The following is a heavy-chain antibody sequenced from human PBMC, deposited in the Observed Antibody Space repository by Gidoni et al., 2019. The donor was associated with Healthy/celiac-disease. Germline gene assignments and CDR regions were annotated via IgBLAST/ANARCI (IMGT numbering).Heavy chain of an antibody. Sequence: GSTNYNPSLKSRVTISVDTSKNQFSLKLSSVTAADTAVYYCARDRSDYMDVWGKGTTVTVSS. CDR3: ARDRSDYMDV. V-gene: IGHV4-59*01. CDR2: GST. J-gene: IGHJ6*03.